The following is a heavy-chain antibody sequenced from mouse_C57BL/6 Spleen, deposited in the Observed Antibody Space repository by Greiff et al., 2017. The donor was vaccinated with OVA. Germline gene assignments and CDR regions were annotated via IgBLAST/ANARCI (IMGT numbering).Heavy chain of an antibody. D-gene: IGHD2-2*01. J-gene: IGHJ4*01. V-gene: IGHV10-1*01. CDR2: IRSKSNNYAT. CDR3: VRQLGYYDAMDY. CDR1: GFSFNTYA. Sequence: EVKLQESGGGLVQPKGSLKLSCAASGFSFNTYAMNWVRQAPGKGLEWVARIRSKSNNYATYYADSVKDRFTISRDDSESMLYLQMNNLKTEDTAMYYCVRQLGYYDAMDYWGQGTSVTVSS.